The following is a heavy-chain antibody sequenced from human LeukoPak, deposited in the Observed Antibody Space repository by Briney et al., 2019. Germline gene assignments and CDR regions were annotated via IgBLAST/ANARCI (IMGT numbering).Heavy chain of an antibody. Sequence: ASVKVSCKASGYTFTIYYMHWVRQAPGQGLEWMGIINPSAGSTSYAQKFQGRVTMTRDTSASTVYMELSSLRSEDTAVYYCARGPYYYDSSGYSIDYWGQGTLVTVSS. CDR1: GYTFTIYY. J-gene: IGHJ4*02. CDR3: ARGPYYYDSSGYSIDY. D-gene: IGHD3-22*01. CDR2: INPSAGST. V-gene: IGHV1-46*01.